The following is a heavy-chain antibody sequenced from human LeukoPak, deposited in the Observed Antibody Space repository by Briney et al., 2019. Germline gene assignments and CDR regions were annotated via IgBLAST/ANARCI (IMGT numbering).Heavy chain of an antibody. CDR3: ATDIRRIVGATGGVNDY. CDR1: GFTFSNYW. J-gene: IGHJ4*02. Sequence: PGRSLRLSCAASGFTFSNYWMHWVRQVPGKGLVWVSRINDDGSATFYADSVKGRFTISRDNAKNSLYLQMNSLRAEDTAVYYCATDIRRIVGATGGVNDYWGQGTLVTVSS. D-gene: IGHD1-26*01. CDR2: INDDGSAT. V-gene: IGHV3-74*01.